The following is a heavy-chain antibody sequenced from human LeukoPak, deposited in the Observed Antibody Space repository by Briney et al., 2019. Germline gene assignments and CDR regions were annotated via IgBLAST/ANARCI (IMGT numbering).Heavy chain of an antibody. V-gene: IGHV3-23*01. D-gene: IGHD6-13*01. CDR2: ISGSGGST. J-gene: IGHJ5*02. CDR1: GFTFSNYA. CDR3: AREESSLYSSSWKPSSWFDP. Sequence: GGSLRLSCAASGFTFSNYAMNWVRQAPGKGLEWVSTISGSGGSTYYADSANGRFTISRDNSKNTLYLQMNSLRAEDTAVYYCAREESSLYSSSWKPSSWFDPWGQGTLVTVSS.